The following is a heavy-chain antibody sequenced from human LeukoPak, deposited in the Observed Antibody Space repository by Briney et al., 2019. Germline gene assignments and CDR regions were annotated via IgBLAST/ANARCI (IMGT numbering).Heavy chain of an antibody. CDR3: VKEQASGWYRVADY. V-gene: IGHV3-30*18. CDR2: VSYDGSEK. J-gene: IGHJ4*02. CDR1: GFTFSDYY. Sequence: GGSLRLSCAASGFTFSDYYMSWIRQAPGKGLEWVAVVSYDGSEKHYGDSVKGRVTISRDISRSTLHLQMNSLRVEDTGIYYCVKEQASGWYRVADYWGQGTLVTVSS. D-gene: IGHD6-19*01.